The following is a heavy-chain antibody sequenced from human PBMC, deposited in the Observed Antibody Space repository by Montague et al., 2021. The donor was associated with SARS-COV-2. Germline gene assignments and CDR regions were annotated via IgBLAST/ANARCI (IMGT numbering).Heavy chain of an antibody. V-gene: IGHV4-61*02. J-gene: IGHJ4*02. CDR3: ARDIAVAGRFDY. CDR1: GGSISSGSYY. CDR2: ISISGST. D-gene: IGHD6-19*01. Sequence: TLSLTCTVSGGSISSGSYYWSWIRQPAGKGLEWIVRISISGSTNYNPSLKSRVTISVDTSKNQFSLKLSSVTAADTAVYYCARDIAVAGRFDYWGQGTLVTVSS.